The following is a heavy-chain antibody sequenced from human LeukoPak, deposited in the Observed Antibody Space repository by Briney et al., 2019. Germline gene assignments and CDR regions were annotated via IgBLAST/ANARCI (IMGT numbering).Heavy chain of an antibody. D-gene: IGHD2-2*01. CDR1: GFTFSSYG. Sequence: GGSLRLSCAASGFTFSSYGMHWVRQAPGNGLEWVAFIRYDGSNKYYADSVKGRFTISRDNSKNTLFLQMNSLRAEDTAMYYCLIVVVPAAINPLNWFDPWGQGTLVTVSS. CDR3: LIVVVPAAINPLNWFDP. CDR2: IRYDGSNK. V-gene: IGHV3-30*02. J-gene: IGHJ5*02.